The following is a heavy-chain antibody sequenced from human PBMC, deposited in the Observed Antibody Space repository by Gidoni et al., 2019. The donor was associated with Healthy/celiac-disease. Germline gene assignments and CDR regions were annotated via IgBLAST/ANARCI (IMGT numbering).Heavy chain of an antibody. CDR1: GFTFSSYS. D-gene: IGHD5-12*01. CDR3: AMEWLRSFDP. CDR2: ISSSSSTI. V-gene: IGHV3-48*02. J-gene: IGHJ5*02. Sequence: DVQLVESGGGLLQPGGSLRLSCSASGFTFSSYSLNWVRQAPGKGLEWVSYISSSSSTIYYADSVKGRFTITRDNAKNSLYLQMNSLRDEDTAVYYCAMEWLRSFDPWGQGTLVTVAS.